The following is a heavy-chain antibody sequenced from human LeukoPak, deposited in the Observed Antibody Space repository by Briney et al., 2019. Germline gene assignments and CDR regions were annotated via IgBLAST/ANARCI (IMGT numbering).Heavy chain of an antibody. J-gene: IGHJ4*02. CDR2: MSFDGRNK. D-gene: IGHD1-7*01. V-gene: IGHV3-30*04. Sequence: SGGSLRLSCAASGFTFSGYAMHWVRQAPGKGLEWVAVMSFDGRNKYYADSVKGRFTISRDNSKNTLYLQMNSLRAEDTAVYYCARDRTLDYWGQGTLVTVSS. CDR1: GFTFSGYA. CDR3: ARDRTLDY.